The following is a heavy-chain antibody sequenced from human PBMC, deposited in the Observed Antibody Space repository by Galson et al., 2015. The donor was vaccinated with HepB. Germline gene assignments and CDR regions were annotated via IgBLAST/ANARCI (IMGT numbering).Heavy chain of an antibody. D-gene: IGHD3-3*01. V-gene: IGHV4-30-4*01. J-gene: IGHJ4*02. CDR2: IYYSGST. CDR1: GGSISSGDYY. Sequence: QVQLQESGPGLVKPSQTLSLTCTVSGGSISSGDYYWSWIRQPPGKGLEWIGYIYYSGSTYYNPSPKSRVTISVDTSKNQFSLKLSSVTAADTAVYYCARGGSRFLEPYITPLYFDYWGQGTLVTVSS. CDR3: ARGGSRFLEPYITPLYFDY.